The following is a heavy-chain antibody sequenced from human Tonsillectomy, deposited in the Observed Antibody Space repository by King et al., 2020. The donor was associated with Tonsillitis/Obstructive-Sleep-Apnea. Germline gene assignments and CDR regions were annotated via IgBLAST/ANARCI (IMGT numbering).Heavy chain of an antibody. J-gene: IGHJ5*02. CDR2: IYYSGTT. CDR3: ARLSIDSSRFGDWFDP. D-gene: IGHD6-13*01. CDR1: GGSISSYY. V-gene: IGHV4-59*08. Sequence: VQLPESGPGLVRPSETLSLTCTVSGGSISSYYWSWIRQPPGKGLEWIGYIYYSGTTNYNPSLKSRVTISLDTSKNQFSLKLSSVTAADTAVYYCARLSIDSSRFGDWFDPWGQGTLVTVSS.